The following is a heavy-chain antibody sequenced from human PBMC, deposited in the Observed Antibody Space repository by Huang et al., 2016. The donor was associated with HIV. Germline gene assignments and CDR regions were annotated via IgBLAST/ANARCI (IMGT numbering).Heavy chain of an antibody. CDR3: AKGGSAAAVLDF. J-gene: IGHJ4*02. V-gene: IGHV3-30*18. D-gene: IGHD6-13*01. CDR1: GFTFSSCG. Sequence: QVQLVEYGGGVVQPGRSLRISCAASGFTFSSCGMHWVRQAPGKGVEWVSVISYDAKTKYYADSVKGRFSISRDKSKTTVYLQLNSLRLEDTAVYYCAKGGSAAAVLDFWGQGTLVTVSS. CDR2: ISYDAKTK.